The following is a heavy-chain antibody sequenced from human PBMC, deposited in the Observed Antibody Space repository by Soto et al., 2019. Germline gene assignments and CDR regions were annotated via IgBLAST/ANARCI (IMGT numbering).Heavy chain of an antibody. V-gene: IGHV5-51*01. CDR2: IYPGDSDT. D-gene: IGHD2-2*01. J-gene: IGHJ6*03. CDR3: ARLGCSSTSCLWWNDYYYYFLDV. CDR1: GYSVTSYW. Sequence: PGESLKISCKGSGYSVTSYWIGWVRQMPVKGLEWMGIIYPGDSDTRYSPSFQGQVTISADKSISTAYLQWSSLKASDTAMYYCARLGCSSTSCLWWNDYYYYFLDVWGQGTTVTGSS.